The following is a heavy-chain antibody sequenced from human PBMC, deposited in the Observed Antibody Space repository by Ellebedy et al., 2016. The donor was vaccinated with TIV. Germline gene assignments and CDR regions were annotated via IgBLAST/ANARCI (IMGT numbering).Heavy chain of an antibody. V-gene: IGHV1-18*04. D-gene: IGHD3-10*01. Sequence: AASVKVSCKASGYTFTSNGISWVRQAPGQGLEWMGWISPYHGNTKYAQKLQGRITMTTDTSTSSVYMELRSLRSDDTAIYDCARDGRKKVLTYYYYGMDVWGQGTTVTVSS. CDR1: GYTFTSNG. J-gene: IGHJ6*02. CDR2: ISPYHGNT. CDR3: ARDGRKKVLTYYYYGMDV.